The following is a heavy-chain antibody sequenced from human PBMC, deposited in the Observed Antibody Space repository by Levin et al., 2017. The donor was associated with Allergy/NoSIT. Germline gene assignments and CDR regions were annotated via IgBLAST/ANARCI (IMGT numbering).Heavy chain of an antibody. V-gene: IGHV1-18*01. CDR1: GYTFTSYG. Sequence: GESLKISCKASGYTFTSYGISWVRQAPGQGLEWMGWISAYNGNTNYAQKLQGRVTMTTDTSTSTAYMELRSLRSDDTAVYYCARDGGAVMITFGGVIVYNWFDPWGQGTLVTVSS. CDR2: ISAYNGNT. J-gene: IGHJ5*02. D-gene: IGHD3-16*02. CDR3: ARDGGAVMITFGGVIVYNWFDP.